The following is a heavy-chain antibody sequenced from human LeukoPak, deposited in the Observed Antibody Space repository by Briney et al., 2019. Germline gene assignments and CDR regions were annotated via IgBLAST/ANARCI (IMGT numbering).Heavy chain of an antibody. V-gene: IGHV3-30-3*01. CDR3: VAARYLDY. CDR2: ISYDGSNK. CDR1: GFTFSSYA. Sequence: GRSLRLSCAASGFTFSSYAMHWVRQAPGKGLEWVAVISYDGSNKYYAGSVKGRFTISRDNSKNTLYLQMNSLRAEDTAVYYCVAARYLDYWGQGTLVTVSS. D-gene: IGHD6-6*01. J-gene: IGHJ4*02.